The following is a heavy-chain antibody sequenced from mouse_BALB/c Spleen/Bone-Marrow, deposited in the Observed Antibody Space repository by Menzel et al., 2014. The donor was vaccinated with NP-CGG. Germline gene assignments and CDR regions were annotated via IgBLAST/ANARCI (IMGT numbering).Heavy chain of an antibody. CDR3: ARNGNYGAWFAY. J-gene: IGHJ3*01. CDR1: GFNIKDTY. V-gene: IGHV14-3*02. D-gene: IGHD2-1*01. CDR2: IDPANGNT. Sequence: EVQLQQSGAELVKPGASVKLSCTASGFNIKDTYMHWVKQRPEQGLEWIGRIDPANGNTKYDPKFQGKATITADTSSNTAYLQLSSLTAEDTAVCYWARNGNYGAWFAYRGQGTLVTVSA.